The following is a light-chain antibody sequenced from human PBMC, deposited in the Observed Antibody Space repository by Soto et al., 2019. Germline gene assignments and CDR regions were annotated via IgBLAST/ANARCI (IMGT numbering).Light chain of an antibody. CDR2: DVT. V-gene: IGLV2-14*01. Sequence: QSALTQPASVSGSPGQSITISCTGTSSDIGGYDYISWYQQHPGKVPKLIIYDVTDRPSGVSNRFSGSKSGNTASLTISGLAAEDEADYYCSSYTSSSTGVVFGGGTKLTVL. CDR3: SSYTSSSTGVV. J-gene: IGLJ2*01. CDR1: SSDIGGYDY.